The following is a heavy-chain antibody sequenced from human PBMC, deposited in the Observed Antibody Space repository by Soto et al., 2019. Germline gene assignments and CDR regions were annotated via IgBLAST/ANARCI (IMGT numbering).Heavy chain of an antibody. J-gene: IGHJ1*01. Sequence: GGSLRLSCAASGLTFSSYAMSWVRQAPGKGLEWVSAISGSGGSTYYADSVKGRFTISRDNSKNTLYLQMNSLRAEDTAVYYCAKDYYYDSSGYYMPRAEYFQHWGQGTLVTVSS. CDR2: ISGSGGST. CDR3: AKDYYYDSSGYYMPRAEYFQH. D-gene: IGHD3-22*01. V-gene: IGHV3-23*01. CDR1: GLTFSSYA.